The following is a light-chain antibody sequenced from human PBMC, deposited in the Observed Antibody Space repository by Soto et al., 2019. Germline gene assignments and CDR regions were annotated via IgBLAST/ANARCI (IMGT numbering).Light chain of an antibody. CDR3: ETWGSTVV. Sequence: QSVLTQSSSASASLGSSVKLTCTLSSGHSSYIIAWHQQQPGKAPRYLMKLEGSGSYNKGSGVPDRFSGSSSGADRYLTISNLQFEDEADYYCETWGSTVVFGGGTKLTVL. CDR1: SGHSSYI. V-gene: IGLV4-60*02. CDR2: LEGSGSY. J-gene: IGLJ2*01.